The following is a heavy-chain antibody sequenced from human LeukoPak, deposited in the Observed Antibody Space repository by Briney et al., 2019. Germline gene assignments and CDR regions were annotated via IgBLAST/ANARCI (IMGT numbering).Heavy chain of an antibody. J-gene: IGHJ4*02. V-gene: IGHV1-24*01. CDR3: ARDDYGGNSFDH. D-gene: IGHD4/OR15-4a*01. CDR1: GYTLTELS. Sequence: ASVKVSCKVSGYTLTELSMHWVRQAPGKGLEWMGGFDPEDGETIYAQKFQGRVTMTEDTSTDTAYMELSSLRSEDTAVYYCARDDYGGNSFDHWGQGTLVLVSS. CDR2: FDPEDGET.